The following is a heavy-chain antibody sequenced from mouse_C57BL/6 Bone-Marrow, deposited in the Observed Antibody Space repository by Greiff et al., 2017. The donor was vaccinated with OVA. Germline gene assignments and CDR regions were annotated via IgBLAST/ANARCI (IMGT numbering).Heavy chain of an antibody. Sequence: QVQLQQSGAELMKPGASVKLSCKATGYTFTGYWIEWVKQRPGHGLEWIGEILPGRGSTNYNEKFKGKATFTADTSSNTAYMQLSSLTTEDSAIYYCARNYYGSSPQYYAMDYWGQGTSVTVSS. V-gene: IGHV1-9*01. CDR3: ARNYYGSSPQYYAMDY. D-gene: IGHD1-1*01. CDR2: ILPGRGST. J-gene: IGHJ4*01. CDR1: GYTFTGYW.